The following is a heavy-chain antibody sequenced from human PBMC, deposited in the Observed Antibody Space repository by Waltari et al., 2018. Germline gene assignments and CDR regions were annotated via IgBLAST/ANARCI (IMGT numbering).Heavy chain of an antibody. J-gene: IGHJ5*02. Sequence: QVQLVQSGAEVKKPGASVKVSCKASGYTFTSYDVNWVRQAAGQGLEWMGWMNPKSGNTGYAQKFQGRGTMTRNTSISAAYMELSSLTSEDTAVYYCARGTRSFDTWGQGTLVTVSP. CDR2: MNPKSGNT. CDR1: GYTFTSYD. D-gene: IGHD2-2*01. V-gene: IGHV1-8*01. CDR3: ARGTRSFDT.